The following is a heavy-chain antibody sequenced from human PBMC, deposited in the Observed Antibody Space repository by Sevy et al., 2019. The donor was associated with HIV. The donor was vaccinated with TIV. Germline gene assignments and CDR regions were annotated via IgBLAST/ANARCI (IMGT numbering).Heavy chain of an antibody. V-gene: IGHV1-8*01. CDR3: ARSFGELSLLLC. CDR2: MNPNSGNT. CDR1: GYTFTSYD. Sequence: ASVKVSCKASGYTFTSYDINWVRQATGQGLEWMGWMNPNSGNTGYAQKFQGRVTMTRNTSISTAYMELSSLRSEDTAVYYYARSFGELSLLLCWGQGTLVTVSS. D-gene: IGHD3-10*01. J-gene: IGHJ4*02.